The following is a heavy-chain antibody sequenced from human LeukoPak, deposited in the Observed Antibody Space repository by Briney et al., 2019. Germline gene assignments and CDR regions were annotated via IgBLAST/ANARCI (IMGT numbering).Heavy chain of an antibody. Sequence: PSETLSLTCTVSGGSISSYYWSWIRQPAGKGLEWIGRIYTSGSTNYNPSLKSRVTMSVDTSKNQFSLKLSSVTAADTAVYYRARDYLRDYYDSSGPFSNWGQGTLVTVSS. J-gene: IGHJ4*02. CDR2: IYTSGST. V-gene: IGHV4-4*07. CDR3: ARDYLRDYYDSSGPFSN. D-gene: IGHD3-22*01. CDR1: GGSISSYY.